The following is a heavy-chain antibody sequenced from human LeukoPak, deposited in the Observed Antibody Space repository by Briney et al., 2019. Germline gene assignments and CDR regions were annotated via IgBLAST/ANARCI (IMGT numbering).Heavy chain of an antibody. Sequence: SETLSLTCTVSGDSISSSSSYWGWIRQPPGNGLEWIGSIYYSGNTYYNTSLKSRVTISVDTSKNQFSLKLSSVTAADTAVYYCARGPGKAGPYYYYYMDVWGKGTTVTISS. CDR1: GDSISSSSSY. CDR2: IYYSGNT. D-gene: IGHD4-23*01. CDR3: ARGPGKAGPYYYYYMDV. V-gene: IGHV4-39*07. J-gene: IGHJ6*03.